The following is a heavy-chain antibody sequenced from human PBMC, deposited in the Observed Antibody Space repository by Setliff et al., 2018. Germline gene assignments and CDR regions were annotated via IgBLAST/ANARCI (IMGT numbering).Heavy chain of an antibody. CDR1: GESFSNNY. J-gene: IGHJ6*02. Sequence: SETLSLTCSVYGESFSNNYWSWIRQPPGKGLEWIGESNHSGGTNYNPSLKSRVTISLDTSNNQFSLKLSSVTAADTAVYYCARGSTMIQGVRLYYHGLDVWGQGTTVTVS. CDR2: SNHSGGT. CDR3: ARGSTMIQGVRLYYHGLDV. D-gene: IGHD3-10*01. V-gene: IGHV4-34*01.